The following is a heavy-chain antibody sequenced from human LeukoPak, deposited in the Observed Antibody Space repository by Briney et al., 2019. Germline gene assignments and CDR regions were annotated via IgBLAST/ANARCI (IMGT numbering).Heavy chain of an antibody. CDR1: GGSISSDYYY. J-gene: IGHJ4*02. CDR2: THHSENT. V-gene: IGHV4-30-4*08. Sequence: PSQTLSLTCAVSGGSISSDYYYWSWIRQPPGKGLEWIGYTHHSENTYYTPPLKSRLIISVGTSENQFSLKLTSVTAADTAVYHCVRFPYSGYFDHGGQGILVTVS. D-gene: IGHD1-26*01. CDR3: VRFPYSGYFDH.